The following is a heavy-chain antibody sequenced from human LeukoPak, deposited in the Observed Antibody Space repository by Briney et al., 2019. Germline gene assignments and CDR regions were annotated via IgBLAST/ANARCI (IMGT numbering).Heavy chain of an antibody. Sequence: SETLSLTCTVSGGSISSYYWSWIRQPPGKELEWIGYIYYSGSTNYNPSLKSRVTISVDTSKNQFSLKLSSVTAADTAVYYCAREIGSGWYLGAFDIWGQGAMVTVSS. CDR1: GGSISSYY. CDR2: IYYSGST. D-gene: IGHD6-19*01. CDR3: AREIGSGWYLGAFDI. J-gene: IGHJ3*02. V-gene: IGHV4-59*01.